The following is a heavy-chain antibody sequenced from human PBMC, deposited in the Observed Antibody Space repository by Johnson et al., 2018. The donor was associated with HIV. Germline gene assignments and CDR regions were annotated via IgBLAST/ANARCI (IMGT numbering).Heavy chain of an antibody. CDR3: ARSKGSICYVRAFDS. CDR1: GFIFSNAW. V-gene: IGHV3-30*03. J-gene: IGHJ3*02. CDR2: ISYDGSNK. D-gene: IGHD6-13*01. Sequence: QMQLVESGGGLVKPGGSLRLSCAVSGFIFSNAWMSWVRQVPGKGLEWVAVISYDGSNKYYADSVKGRFTISRDNSKNTLYLQMNSLRGEDTAVYYCARSKGSICYVRAFDSGGQGTMVTVSS.